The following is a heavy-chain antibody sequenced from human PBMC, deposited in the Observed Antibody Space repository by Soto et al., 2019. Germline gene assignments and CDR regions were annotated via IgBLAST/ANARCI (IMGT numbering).Heavy chain of an antibody. CDR2: IYYSGST. CDR1: GGSVSSGDYY. CDR3: ATKRGLYCDRYFDY. J-gene: IGHJ4*02. V-gene: IGHV4-61*08. Sequence: QVQLQESGPGLVKPSETLSLTCTVSGGSVSSGDYYWSWIRQPPEKGLEYIGYIYYSGSTNYNPSLKSRVTISVDTSKNQFSLKLSSVTAADTAVYYCATKRGLYCDRYFDYWGQGILVTVSS. D-gene: IGHD2-21*01.